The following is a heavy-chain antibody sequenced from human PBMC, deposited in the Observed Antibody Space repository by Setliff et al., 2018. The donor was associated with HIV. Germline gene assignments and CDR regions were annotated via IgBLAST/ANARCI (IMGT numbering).Heavy chain of an antibody. CDR2: IYTSGST. J-gene: IGHJ4*02. CDR1: GGSISSGSYY. D-gene: IGHD6-19*01. Sequence: SETLSLTCTVSGGSISSGSYYWSWIRQPAGKGLEWIGHIYTSGSTNYNPSLKSRLTISVDTSKNQFSLKLSSVTAADTAVYYCARAPNPYSSGWYWQGNYFDYWGQGTLVTVSS. V-gene: IGHV4-61*09. CDR3: ARAPNPYSSGWYWQGNYFDY.